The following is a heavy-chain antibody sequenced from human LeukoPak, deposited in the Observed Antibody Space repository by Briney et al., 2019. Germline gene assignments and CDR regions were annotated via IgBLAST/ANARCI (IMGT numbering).Heavy chain of an antibody. D-gene: IGHD3-22*01. CDR2: VNPDTGVT. CDR3: ARDQAGITLRVVIGGITYLDP. CDR1: GYSFTGYL. J-gene: IGHJ5*02. V-gene: IGHV1-2*02. Sequence: VASLTVSCKASGYSFTGYLIHWVRQAPGQGLEWMGWVNPDTGVTTYAQKFRDRVSMTRDASISTAYMELSRLTSDDTAVYYCARDQAGITLRVVIGGITYLDPCGEGTPGAVSS.